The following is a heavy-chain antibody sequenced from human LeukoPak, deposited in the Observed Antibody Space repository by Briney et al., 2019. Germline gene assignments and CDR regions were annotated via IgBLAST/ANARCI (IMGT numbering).Heavy chain of an antibody. V-gene: IGHV1-69*13. D-gene: IGHD5-18*01. J-gene: IGHJ6*02. CDR3: AFRGYPQDYYYGMDV. CDR2: IIPIFGTA. Sequence: SVKVSCKASGGTFSSYAISWVRQAPGQGLEWMGGIIPIFGTANYAQKFQGRVTITADESTSTAYMELSSLRSEDAAVYYCAFRGYPQDYYYGMDVWGQGTTVTVSS. CDR1: GGTFSSYA.